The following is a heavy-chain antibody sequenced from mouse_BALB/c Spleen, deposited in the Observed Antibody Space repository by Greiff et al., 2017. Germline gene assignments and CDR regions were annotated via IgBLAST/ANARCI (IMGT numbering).Heavy chain of an antibody. CDR2: ISSGSSTI. CDR1: GFTFSSFG. Sequence: EVKLVESGGGLVQPGGSRKLSCAASGFTFSSFGMHWVRQAPEKGLEWVAYISSGSSTIYYADTVKGRFTISRDNPKNTLFLQMTSLRSEDTAMYYCARWGGGSSYDWYFDVWGAGTTVTVSS. V-gene: IGHV5-17*02. D-gene: IGHD1-1*01. CDR3: ARWGGGSSYDWYFDV. J-gene: IGHJ1*01.